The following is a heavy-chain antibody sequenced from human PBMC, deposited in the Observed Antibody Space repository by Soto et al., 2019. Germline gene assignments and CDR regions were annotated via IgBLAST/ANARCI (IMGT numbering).Heavy chain of an antibody. V-gene: IGHV3-7*03. CDR1: GFTFSSYW. J-gene: IGHJ4*02. Sequence: PGGSLRLSCAASGFTFSSYWMSWVRQAPGKGLEWVANIKPDGSEKYFVDSVKGRFTISRDDAKNSLYLEMNSLRAADTAVYYCARVPDYWGQGTLVTVSS. CDR3: ARVPDY. CDR2: IKPDGSEK.